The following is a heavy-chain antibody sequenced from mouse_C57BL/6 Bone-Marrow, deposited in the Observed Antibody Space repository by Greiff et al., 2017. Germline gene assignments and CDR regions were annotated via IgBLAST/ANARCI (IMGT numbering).Heavy chain of an antibody. V-gene: IGHV1-64*01. J-gene: IGHJ3*01. CDR1: GYTFTSYW. D-gene: IGHD2-1*01. Sequence: VQLQQPGAELVKPGASVKLSCKASGYTFTSYWMHWVKQRPGQGLEWIGMIHPNSGSTNYNEKFKSKATLTVDKSSSTAYMQLSSLTSEDSAVYDCARPIYDGNSWFAYWGQGTLVTVSA. CDR3: ARPIYDGNSWFAY. CDR2: IHPNSGST.